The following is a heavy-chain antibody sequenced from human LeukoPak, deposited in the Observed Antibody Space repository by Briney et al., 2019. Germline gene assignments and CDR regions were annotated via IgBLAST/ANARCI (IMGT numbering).Heavy chain of an antibody. CDR3: ASSSSYYFGFDP. V-gene: IGHV1-46*01. CDR2: INPSGGST. CDR1: GYTFTSYY. D-gene: IGHD2/OR15-2a*01. Sequence: ASVKVSCKASGYTFTSYYMHWVRQAPGQGLEWMGIINPSGGSTSYAQKFQGRVTMTRDMSTSTVYMELSSLRSEVTAVYYCASSSSYYFGFDPWGQGTLVTVSS. J-gene: IGHJ5*02.